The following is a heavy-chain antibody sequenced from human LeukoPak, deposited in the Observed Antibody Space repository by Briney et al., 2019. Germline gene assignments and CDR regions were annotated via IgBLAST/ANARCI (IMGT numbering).Heavy chain of an antibody. J-gene: IGHJ3*02. CDR2: IIPILGIA. Sequence: SVKVSCKASGGTFSSYAISWVRQAPGQGLEWMGRIIPILGIANYAQKFQGRVTITADESTSTAYMELSSLRSEDTAVYYCTRVGSYYDSSGYYPGGAFDIWGQGTMVTVSS. CDR3: TRVGSYYDSSGYYPGGAFDI. CDR1: GGTFSSYA. V-gene: IGHV1-69*04. D-gene: IGHD3-22*01.